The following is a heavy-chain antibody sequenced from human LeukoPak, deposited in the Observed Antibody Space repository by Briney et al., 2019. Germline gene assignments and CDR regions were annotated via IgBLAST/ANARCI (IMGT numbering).Heavy chain of an antibody. J-gene: IGHJ3*02. V-gene: IGHV4-59*01. CDR3: ARDRIAAAGTKAFDI. Sequence: SETLSLTCTVSGGSISSYYWSWIRQPPGKGLEWIGYIYYSGSTSYNPSLTSRVTISVDTSKNQFSLKLSSVTAADTAVYYCARDRIAAAGTKAFDIWGQGTMVTVSS. CDR1: GGSISSYY. D-gene: IGHD6-13*01. CDR2: IYYSGST.